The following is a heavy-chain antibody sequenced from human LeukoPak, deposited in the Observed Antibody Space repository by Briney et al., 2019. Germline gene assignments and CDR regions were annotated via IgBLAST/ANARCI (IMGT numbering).Heavy chain of an antibody. Sequence: PGGSLRLSCAASGFTFSSYSMNWVRQAPGKGLEWVSYISSSSSTIYYADSVKGRFTISRDNAKNSLYLQMNSLRAEDTAVYYCASVKDSSSWFRSEYYYGMDVWGQGTTVTVSS. CDR2: ISSSSSTI. V-gene: IGHV3-48*01. D-gene: IGHD6-13*01. J-gene: IGHJ6*02. CDR1: GFTFSSYS. CDR3: ASVKDSSSWFRSEYYYGMDV.